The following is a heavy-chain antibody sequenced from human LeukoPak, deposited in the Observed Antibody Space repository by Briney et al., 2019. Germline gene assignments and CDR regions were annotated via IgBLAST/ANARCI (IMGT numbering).Heavy chain of an antibody. D-gene: IGHD1-26*01. J-gene: IGHJ4*02. CDR1: NVSISSYY. Sequence: SETLSLTCTVSNVSISSYYWSWIRQPPGKGLEWIGYIYYTGSAKYNPSLTSRVTISVDTSKNQFSLKLSSVTAADTAVYYYARQPWNMGAYYFDYWGQGTLVTVSS. CDR2: IYYTGSA. V-gene: IGHV4-59*08. CDR3: ARQPWNMGAYYFDY.